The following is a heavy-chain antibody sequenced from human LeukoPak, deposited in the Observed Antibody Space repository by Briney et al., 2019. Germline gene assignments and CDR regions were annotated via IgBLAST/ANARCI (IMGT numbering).Heavy chain of an antibody. J-gene: IGHJ4*02. Sequence: PGGSLRLSCAASGFTFSSYSMNWVRQAPGKGLEWVSYISSSSSTIYYADSVKGRFTISRDNAKNSLYLQMNSLRAEDTAVYYCARDRRHILQLAPFDYWGQGTLVTVSS. CDR1: GFTFSSYS. D-gene: IGHD2-2*01. CDR2: ISSSSSTI. CDR3: ARDRRHILQLAPFDY. V-gene: IGHV3-48*01.